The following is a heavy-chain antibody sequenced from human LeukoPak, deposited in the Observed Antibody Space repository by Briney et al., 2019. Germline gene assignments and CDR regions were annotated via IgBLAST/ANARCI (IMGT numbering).Heavy chain of an antibody. D-gene: IGHD3-22*01. CDR2: IKQDGSEK. J-gene: IGHJ3*02. CDR3: ASTGTYYYDSSGYPLEDAFDI. V-gene: IGHV3-7*03. Sequence: GGSLRLSCAASGLAFSDYWMSWVRQAPGKGLEWVANIKQDGSEKYYVDSVKGRFTISRDNAKNSLYLQMNSLRAEDTAVYYCASTGTYYYDSSGYPLEDAFDIWGQGTMVTVSS. CDR1: GLAFSDYW.